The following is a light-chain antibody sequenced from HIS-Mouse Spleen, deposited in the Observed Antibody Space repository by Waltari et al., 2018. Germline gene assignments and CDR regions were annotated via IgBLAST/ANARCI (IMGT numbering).Light chain of an antibody. Sequence: DIQMTHTPSSPSPSVGDKDTISCPASQSMSSYLNWYQQKPGKATKPLFYAASSLQSRVPSRFSGGGSRTDFTIIISSLQPEDVATYCCQHSYSTPVYTFGQGTKLEIK. CDR1: QSMSSY. CDR3: QHSYSTPVYT. V-gene: IGKV1-39*01. CDR2: AAS. J-gene: IGKJ2*01.